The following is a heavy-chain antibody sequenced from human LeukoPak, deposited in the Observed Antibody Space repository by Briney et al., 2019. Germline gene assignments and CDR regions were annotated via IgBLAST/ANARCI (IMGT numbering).Heavy chain of an antibody. J-gene: IGHJ4*02. CDR3: TRLLCSSYYCSDYFFDY. D-gene: IGHD3-22*01. CDR1: GFTFSSYA. V-gene: IGHV3-30-3*01. CDR2: ISFNGSNK. Sequence: PGGSLRLSCAASGFTFSSYAMHWVSRAPGKGLEWVAVISFNGSNKYYADSVKGRFPISRDNSKNTLHLQMNSLGAKDSAVYYCTRLLCSSYYCSDYFFDYWGQGALVSVSS.